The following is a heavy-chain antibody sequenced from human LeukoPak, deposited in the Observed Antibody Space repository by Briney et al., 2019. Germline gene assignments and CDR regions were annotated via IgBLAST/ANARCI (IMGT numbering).Heavy chain of an antibody. CDR1: GFTFSDHY. CDR2: TRNKANSYTT. D-gene: IGHD2-21*02. Sequence: PGGSLRLSCAASGFTFSDHYMDWVRQAPGKGLEWLGRTRNKANSYTTEYAAPVKGRFTISRDESKNSLYLQMNSLRAEDTAVYYCARTPTPYCGGDCYDFDYWGQGTLVTVSS. V-gene: IGHV3-72*01. CDR3: ARTPTPYCGGDCYDFDY. J-gene: IGHJ4*02.